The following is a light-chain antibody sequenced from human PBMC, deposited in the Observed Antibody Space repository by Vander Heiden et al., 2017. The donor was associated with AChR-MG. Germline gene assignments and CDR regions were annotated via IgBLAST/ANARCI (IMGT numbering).Light chain of an antibody. Sequence: ALTQPASVSGSPGQSITLSRTGTSRYVRGCNSVSWLQPPPGKPPQLMIYDVSSRPSGVSSRFSGTKSGNAASLTIAVLQAEDEADYCSRSYTSSSTLVFGGGTKLTVL. CDR2: DVS. CDR3: RSYTSSSTLV. CDR1: SRYVRGCNS. V-gene: IGLV2-14*03. J-gene: IGLJ2*01.